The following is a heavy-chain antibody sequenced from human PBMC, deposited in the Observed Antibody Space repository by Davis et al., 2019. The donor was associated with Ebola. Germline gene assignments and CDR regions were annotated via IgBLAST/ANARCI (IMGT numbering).Heavy chain of an antibody. CDR3: VRDGIATFGKVKYYYGMDV. V-gene: IGHV3-74*01. CDR2: IKGDGST. CDR1: GFPITNYW. Sequence: HTGGSLRLSCAVSGFPITNYWTHWVRQAPGKGLVWVSRIKGDGSTIYADSVKGRFTISRDNAKNTLYLQMNSLRVEDTAVYYCVRDGIATFGKVKYYYGMDVWGKGTTVTVSS. D-gene: IGHD6-13*01. J-gene: IGHJ6*04.